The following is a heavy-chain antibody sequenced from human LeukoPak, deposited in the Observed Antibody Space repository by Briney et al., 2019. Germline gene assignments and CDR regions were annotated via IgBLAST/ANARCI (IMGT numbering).Heavy chain of an antibody. Sequence: GGSLRLSCAVSGFTFSSYGMSWVRQAPGKGLEWVSAISDSGSDTYYADSVKGRFTISKDNSKNTLYLRMNSLRADDTAVYYCAKRVPYSSSSVYFDYWGQGTLVTVSS. J-gene: IGHJ4*02. CDR2: ISDSGSDT. D-gene: IGHD6-6*01. V-gene: IGHV3-23*01. CDR1: GFTFSSYG. CDR3: AKRVPYSSSSVYFDY.